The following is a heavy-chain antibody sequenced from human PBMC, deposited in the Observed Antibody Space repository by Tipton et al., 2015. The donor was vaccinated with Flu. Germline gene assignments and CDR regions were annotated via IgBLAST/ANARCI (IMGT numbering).Heavy chain of an antibody. D-gene: IGHD3-10*01. J-gene: IGHJ4*02. V-gene: IGHV4-61*02. CDR3: ARGSGSGTYVIFDF. CDR1: GRSISSGSYY. Sequence: TLSLTCTVSGRSISSGSYYWSWIRQPAGKGLEWIGRIYTSGNTKYNPSLKSRLSMSVDTSKSQFSLKLTSVTAADTAVYYCARGSGSGTYVIFDFWGQGTLVTTSS. CDR2: IYTSGNT.